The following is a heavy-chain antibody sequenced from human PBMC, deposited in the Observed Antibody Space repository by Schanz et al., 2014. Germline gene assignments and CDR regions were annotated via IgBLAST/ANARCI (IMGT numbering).Heavy chain of an antibody. V-gene: IGHV3-23*01. Sequence: DVQLLESGGGLVQPGGSLRLSCAASEFTFSTDAMSWVRQAPGKGLEWVSAINTGVNTYYADSVRGRFTMSRDNSKNTLYLQMNSLRAGDAAVYYCARGLIAAAGGAFDYWGQGTLVAVSA. D-gene: IGHD6-13*01. CDR1: EFTFSTDA. CDR3: ARGLIAAAGGAFDY. CDR2: INTGVNT. J-gene: IGHJ4*02.